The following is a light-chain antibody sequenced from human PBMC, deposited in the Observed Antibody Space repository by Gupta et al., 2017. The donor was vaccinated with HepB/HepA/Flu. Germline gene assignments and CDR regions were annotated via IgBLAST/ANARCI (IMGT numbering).Light chain of an antibody. J-gene: IGLJ2*01. Sequence: QSALTQPASVSASPGHSITISCTGTSSDVGGYNYVSWYQQHPGKAPKLMIYEVSNRPSGVSNRFSGSKSGNTASLTISGLQAEDEADYDCSSYTSSSTPVVFGGGTKLTVL. CDR3: SSYTSSSTPVV. CDR2: EVS. CDR1: SSDVGGYNY. V-gene: IGLV2-14*01.